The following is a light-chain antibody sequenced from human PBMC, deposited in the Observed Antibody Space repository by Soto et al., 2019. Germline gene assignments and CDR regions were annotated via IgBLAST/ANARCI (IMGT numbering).Light chain of an antibody. CDR3: QQSYSTPWT. Sequence: DIQLTQSPSSLSASLGVRDTITCRARQTINTYLNWYQQTPGTAPKLLIYDASSLQSGVPSRFRGSGSGTDFTLTITSLQPEDFATYYCQQSYSTPWTFGQGTGLEI. V-gene: IGKV1-39*01. CDR1: QTINTY. CDR2: DAS. J-gene: IGKJ5*01.